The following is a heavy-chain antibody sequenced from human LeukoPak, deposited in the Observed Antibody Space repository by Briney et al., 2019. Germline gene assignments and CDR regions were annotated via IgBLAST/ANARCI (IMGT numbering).Heavy chain of an antibody. Sequence: ASVKFSCKASGGTFSSYAISWVRQAPGQGLEWMGGIIPIFGIANYAQKFQGRVTMTRDTSTSTVYMELSSLRSEDTAVYYCAREPDSSSSVYFDYWGQGTLVTVSS. D-gene: IGHD6-6*01. CDR1: GGTFSSYA. CDR2: IIPIFGIA. CDR3: AREPDSSSSVYFDY. J-gene: IGHJ4*02. V-gene: IGHV1-69*10.